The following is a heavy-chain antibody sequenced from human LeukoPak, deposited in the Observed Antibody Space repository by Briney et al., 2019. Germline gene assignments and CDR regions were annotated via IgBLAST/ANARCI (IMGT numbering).Heavy chain of an antibody. J-gene: IGHJ4*02. CDR3: ARHPSYTSGWPLDY. CDR1: GFTFSSYA. CDR2: ISDSGGST. Sequence: GGSLRLSCAASGFTFSSYAMSWVRQAPGKGLEWVSGISDSGGSTYYADSVKGRFSISRDNSKNTLFPQMSSLKASDTAMYYCARHPSYTSGWPLDYWGQGTLVTVSS. D-gene: IGHD6-19*01. V-gene: IGHV3-23*01.